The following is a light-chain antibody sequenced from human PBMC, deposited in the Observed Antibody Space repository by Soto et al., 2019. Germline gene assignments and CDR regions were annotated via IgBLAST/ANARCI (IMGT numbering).Light chain of an antibody. CDR1: HSISTY. Sequence: DIQLTQSPSSLSASVGDRVTITCRASHSISTYLNWYQQKPGKAPSLLIYTTSSLQSGVPSRFSGSGSGTDFTLTIGGLQPADFAIYYCQQYNNWPPTFGQGTKVDIK. CDR2: TTS. V-gene: IGKV1-39*01. CDR3: QQYNNWPPT. J-gene: IGKJ1*01.